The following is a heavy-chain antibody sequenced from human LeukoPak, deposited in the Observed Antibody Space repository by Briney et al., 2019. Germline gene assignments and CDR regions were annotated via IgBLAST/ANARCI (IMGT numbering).Heavy chain of an antibody. CDR3: AREGGSVVGNDAFDI. CDR2: IDYSGSA. Sequence: SETLSLTCTVSGGSISTYYWSWLRQPPGKALEGIAYIDYSGSASYNPSLKSRVSISIDTSKNQFSLKLSSVTAADTAVYYCAREGGSVVGNDAFDIWGQGTMVTVSS. CDR1: GGSISTYY. D-gene: IGHD2-15*01. V-gene: IGHV4-59*01. J-gene: IGHJ3*02.